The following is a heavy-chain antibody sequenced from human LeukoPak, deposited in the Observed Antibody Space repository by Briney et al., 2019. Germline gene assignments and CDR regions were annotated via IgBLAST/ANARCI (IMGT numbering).Heavy chain of an antibody. Sequence: GGSLRLSCTASGFTFGDYPMSWFRQAPGRGLEWVGFIRSKAYGGTTEYAASVKGRITISRDDSKSIAYLQMNSLKTEDTAVYYCSRLDQLLGSYYMDVWGKGTTVTVSS. CDR2: IRSKAYGGTT. D-gene: IGHD2-2*01. J-gene: IGHJ6*03. CDR3: SRLDQLLGSYYMDV. V-gene: IGHV3-49*03. CDR1: GFTFGDYP.